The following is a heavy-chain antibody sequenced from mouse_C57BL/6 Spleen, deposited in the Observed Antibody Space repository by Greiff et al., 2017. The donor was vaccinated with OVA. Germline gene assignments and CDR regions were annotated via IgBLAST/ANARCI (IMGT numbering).Heavy chain of an antibody. CDR1: GFTFSDYG. CDR3: AIYSNYAMDY. V-gene: IGHV5-17*01. D-gene: IGHD2-5*01. CDR2: ISSGSSTI. Sequence: EVKLMESGGGLVKPGGSLKLSCAASGFTFSDYGMHWVRQAPEKGLEWVAYISSGSSTIYYADTVKGRFTISRDNAKNTLYLKMTSLRSEDTAMYYCAIYSNYAMDYWGQGTSVTVSS. J-gene: IGHJ4*01.